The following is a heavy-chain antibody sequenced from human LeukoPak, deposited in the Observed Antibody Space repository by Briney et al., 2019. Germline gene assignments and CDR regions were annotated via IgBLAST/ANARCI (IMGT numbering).Heavy chain of an antibody. Sequence: GGSLRLSCAASGFTFSSYSMNWVRQAPGKGLEWVSYISSSSSTIYYADSVKGRFTISRDNAKNSLYLQMNSLRAEDTAVYYCARHIVATISDAFDIWGQGTMVTVSS. CDR3: ARHIVATISDAFDI. V-gene: IGHV3-48*04. CDR1: GFTFSSYS. CDR2: ISSSSSTI. D-gene: IGHD5-12*01. J-gene: IGHJ3*02.